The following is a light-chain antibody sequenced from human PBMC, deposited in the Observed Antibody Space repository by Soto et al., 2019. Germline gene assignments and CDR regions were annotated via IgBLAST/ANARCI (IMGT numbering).Light chain of an antibody. CDR1: SSDVGSYNF. V-gene: IGLV2-23*01. CDR3: CSSAGTYV. Sequence: QPASVSGSPGQSITISCTGTSSDVGSYNFVSWYQQHPGKAPKLMIYEGTKRPSGVSNRFSGSKSGNTASLTISGLQADDEADYYCCSSAGTYVFGAGTKLTVL. J-gene: IGLJ1*01. CDR2: EGT.